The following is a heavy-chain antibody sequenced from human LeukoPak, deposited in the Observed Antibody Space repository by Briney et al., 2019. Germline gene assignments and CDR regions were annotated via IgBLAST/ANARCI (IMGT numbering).Heavy chain of an antibody. D-gene: IGHD3-10*01. CDR3: ARDQSDYYGSGSYSEGSY. CDR1: GFTFSSYG. V-gene: IGHV3-33*01. J-gene: IGHJ4*02. CDR2: IWYDGSNK. Sequence: GGSLRLSCAASGFTFSSYGMHWVRQAPGKGLEWVAVIWYDGSNKYYADSVKGRFTISRDNAKNSLYLQMNGLRDEDTAVYYCARDQSDYYGSGSYSEGSYWGQGTLVTVSS.